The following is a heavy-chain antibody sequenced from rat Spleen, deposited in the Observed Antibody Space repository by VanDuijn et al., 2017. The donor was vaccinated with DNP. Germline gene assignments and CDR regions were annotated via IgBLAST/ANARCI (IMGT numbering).Heavy chain of an antibody. J-gene: IGHJ2*01. CDR1: GFSLTDYS. CDR3: TRHGYYFDY. Sequence: VQLKESGPGLVQPSQTLSLTCTVPGFSLTDYSVPWVRQPPGTGMEWMGVMWSGGSQAYNSAVQSRLSISRDTSKSQVFLQMHSLQPEDTGTYYCTRHGYYFDYWGQGVMVTVSS. D-gene: IGHD1-7*01. CDR2: MWSGGSQ. V-gene: IGHV2S63*01.